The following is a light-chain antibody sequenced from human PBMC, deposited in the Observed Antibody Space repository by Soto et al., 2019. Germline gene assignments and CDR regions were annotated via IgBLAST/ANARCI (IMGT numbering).Light chain of an antibody. CDR1: SSNIGNDY. CDR3: GAWDSSLSVWV. CDR2: DNN. J-gene: IGLJ3*02. Sequence: QSLLTQPPSVSAAPGQRVTISCSGSSSNIGNDYVSWYQQLPGTAPKLLIYDNNNRPSGIPDRFSGSKSGTSATLGITGLQTGDEADYYCGAWDSSLSVWVFGGGTKLIVL. V-gene: IGLV1-51*01.